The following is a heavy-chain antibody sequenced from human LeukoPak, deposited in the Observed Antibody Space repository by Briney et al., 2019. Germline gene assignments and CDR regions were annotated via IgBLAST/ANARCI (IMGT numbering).Heavy chain of an antibody. CDR2: ISSSSYI. V-gene: IGHV3-21*01. CDR3: ARVNDGGNSFDY. D-gene: IGHD4-23*01. J-gene: IGHJ4*02. Sequence: GGSLRLSCAASGFTFSSYSMNWVRQAPGKGLEWVSSISSSSYIYYADSVKGRFTISRDNAKNSLYLQMNSLRAEDTAVYYCARVNDGGNSFDYWGQGTLVTVSS. CDR1: GFTFSSYS.